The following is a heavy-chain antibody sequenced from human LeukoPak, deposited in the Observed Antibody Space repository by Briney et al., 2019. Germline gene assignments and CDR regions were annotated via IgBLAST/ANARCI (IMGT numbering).Heavy chain of an antibody. J-gene: IGHJ6*03. V-gene: IGHV4-38-2*01. CDR1: GYSISSGYY. CDR3: ARQGGSNSPYYYYYMDV. Sequence: SESLSLTCAVSGYSISSGYYWGWYRPPPGKGPEWIGFIYHIGAAFSDPSLKSPVTISVDTSKNQFSPMISSVTAADTTVYYCARQGGSNSPYYYYYMDVWGKGTTVTVSS. CDR2: IYHIGAA. D-gene: IGHD6-13*01.